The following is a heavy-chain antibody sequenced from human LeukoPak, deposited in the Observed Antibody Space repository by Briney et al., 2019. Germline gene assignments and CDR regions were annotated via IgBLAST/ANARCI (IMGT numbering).Heavy chain of an antibody. CDR2: IYYSGST. D-gene: IGHD5-18*01. V-gene: IGHV4-59*01. CDR3: ARARSGGYSYGAFDY. J-gene: IGHJ4*02. Sequence: PSETLSLTCTVSGGSISSYYWSWVRQPPGKGLQWIGYIYYSGSTNYNPSLKSRVTISVDTSKNQFSLKLSSVTAADTAVYYCARARSGGYSYGAFDYWGQGTLVTVSS. CDR1: GGSISSYY.